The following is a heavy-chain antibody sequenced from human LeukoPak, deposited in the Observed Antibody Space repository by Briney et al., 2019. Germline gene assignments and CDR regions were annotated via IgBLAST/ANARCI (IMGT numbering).Heavy chain of an antibody. J-gene: IGHJ4*02. CDR2: IYYSGST. CDR3: ARGEMPDQFDY. V-gene: IGHV4-31*03. Sequence: PSETLSLTCTVSGGSISSGGYYWSWIRQHSGKGLEWIGYIYYSGSTYYNPSLKSRVTISVDTSKNQFSLKLSSVTAADTAVYYCARGEMPDQFDYWGQGTLVTVSS. CDR1: GGSISSGGYY. D-gene: IGHD1-14*01.